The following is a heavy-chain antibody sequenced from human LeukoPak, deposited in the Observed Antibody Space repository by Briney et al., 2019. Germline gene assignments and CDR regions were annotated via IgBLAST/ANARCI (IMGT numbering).Heavy chain of an antibody. V-gene: IGHV4-34*01. CDR3: AGRLPAAMVHYYYYGMDV. Sequence: SETLSLTCAVYGGSFSGYYWSWIRQPPGKGLEWIGEINHSGSTSYNPSLKSRVTISVDTSKNQFSLKLSSVTAADTAVYYCAGRLPAAMVHYYYYGMDVWGQGTTVTVSS. CDR1: GGSFSGYY. CDR2: INHSGST. D-gene: IGHD2-2*01. J-gene: IGHJ6*02.